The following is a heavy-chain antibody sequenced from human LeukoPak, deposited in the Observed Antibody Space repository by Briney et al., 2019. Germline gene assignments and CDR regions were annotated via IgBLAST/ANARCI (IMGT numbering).Heavy chain of an antibody. Sequence: PGVSLRLSCAASGFTFSSYWMSWVRQAPGKGLEWVANIKQDGSEKYYVDSVKGRFTISRDNAKNSLYLQMNSLRAEDTAVYYCARDPAYYYDSSGYPLFDYWGQGTLVTVSS. CDR2: IKQDGSEK. V-gene: IGHV3-7*01. CDR1: GFTFSSYW. J-gene: IGHJ4*02. D-gene: IGHD3-22*01. CDR3: ARDPAYYYDSSGYPLFDY.